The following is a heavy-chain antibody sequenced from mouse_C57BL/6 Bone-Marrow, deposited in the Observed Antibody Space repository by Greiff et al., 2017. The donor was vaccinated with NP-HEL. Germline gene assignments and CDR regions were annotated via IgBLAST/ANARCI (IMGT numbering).Heavy chain of an antibody. Sequence: VHVKQSGPELVKPGASVKIPCKASGYTFTDYNMDWVKQSHGKSLEWIGDINPNNGGTIYNQKFKGKATLTVDKSSSTAYMELRSLTSEDTAVYYCARCVYDYGEVYFDYWGQGTTLTVSS. V-gene: IGHV1-18*01. CDR1: GYTFTDYN. CDR3: ARCVYDYGEVYFDY. CDR2: INPNNGGT. D-gene: IGHD2-4*01. J-gene: IGHJ2*01.